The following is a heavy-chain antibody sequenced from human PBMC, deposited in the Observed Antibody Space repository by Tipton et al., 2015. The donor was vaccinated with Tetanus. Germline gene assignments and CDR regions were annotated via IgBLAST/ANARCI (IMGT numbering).Heavy chain of an antibody. Sequence: SLRLSCAASGFTFSSYSMNWVRQAPGKGLEWVSSISSSSSYIYYADSVKGRFTISRDNAKNSLYLQMNSLRAEDTAVYYCARDHSRGGWSHAFDIWGQGTMVTVSS. CDR3: ARDHSRGGWSHAFDI. CDR1: GFTFSSYS. V-gene: IGHV3-21*01. CDR2: ISSSSSYI. J-gene: IGHJ3*02. D-gene: IGHD5-24*01.